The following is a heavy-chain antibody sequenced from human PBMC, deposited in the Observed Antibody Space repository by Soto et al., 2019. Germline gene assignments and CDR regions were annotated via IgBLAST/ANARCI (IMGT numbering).Heavy chain of an antibody. D-gene: IGHD6-13*01. CDR2: ISYDGSNK. CDR1: GFTFSNHH. V-gene: IGHV3-30-3*01. Sequence: GGSLRLSCAASGFTFSNHHLSWVRQAPGKGLEWVAVISYDGSNKYYADSVKGRFTISRDNSKNTLYLQMNSLRAEDTAVYYCARGRGAAADYFDFWGQGTLVTVSS. CDR3: ARGRGAAADYFDF. J-gene: IGHJ4*02.